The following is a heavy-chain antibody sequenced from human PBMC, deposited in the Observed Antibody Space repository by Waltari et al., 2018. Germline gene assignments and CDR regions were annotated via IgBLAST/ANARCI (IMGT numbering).Heavy chain of an antibody. Sequence: EVKLVESGGGLVNPGGALRPSWGTSGIGFSDTHMCWVRQAPGKGLEWVSIMYPPGSAYNADSVEGRFTISRDISKNMVHLQMNRLRLEDSATYYCATARDEHTAMVYFDNWGQGTLVSVSS. D-gene: IGHD5-18*01. CDR1: GIGFSDTH. V-gene: IGHV3-66*02. J-gene: IGHJ4*02. CDR3: ATARDEHTAMVYFDN. CDR2: MYPPGSA.